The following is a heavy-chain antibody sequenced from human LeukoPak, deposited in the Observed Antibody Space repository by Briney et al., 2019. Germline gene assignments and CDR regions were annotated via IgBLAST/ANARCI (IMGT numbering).Heavy chain of an antibody. CDR3: ARDVIR. D-gene: IGHD3-16*02. V-gene: IGHV3-30*04. CDR1: GFTFSRYT. Sequence: GGSLRLSCAASGFTFSRYTMHWVRQASGKGLEWVAFISNDGRNKYYADSVKGRFTISRDNSKNTLSLQMNSLRADDTAVYFCARDVIRGGQGTQVTVSS. CDR2: ISNDGRNK. J-gene: IGHJ4*02.